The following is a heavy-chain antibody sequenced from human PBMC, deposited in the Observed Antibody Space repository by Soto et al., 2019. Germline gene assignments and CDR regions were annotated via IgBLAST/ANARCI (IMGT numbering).Heavy chain of an antibody. J-gene: IGHJ6*03. Sequence: QVQLVQSGAEVKKPGASVTVSCKASGYRFSDYYLHWVRQAPGQGPEWMGWMNPNSGDTKYAQKFKGRVTMTRDTSVRTAFMELSWLKSDDTAVYYCARESGGATATLDYYYFYRDVWGIGTTVTVSS. CDR3: ARESGGATATLDYYYFYRDV. CDR2: MNPNSGDT. V-gene: IGHV1-2*02. CDR1: GYRFSDYY. D-gene: IGHD5-12*01.